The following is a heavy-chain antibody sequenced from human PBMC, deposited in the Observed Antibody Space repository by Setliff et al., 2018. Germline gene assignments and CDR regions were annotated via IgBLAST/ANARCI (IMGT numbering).Heavy chain of an antibody. CDR1: GFTFSTYR. J-gene: IGHJ4*02. CDR2: IWDDGGNK. Sequence: LRLSCAASGFTFSTYRMHWVRQAPGKGLGWVAVIWDDGGNKYHADSVKGRFTISRDNSKNTLYLQMNSLRPEDTAVYYCARTCSGSGCYAGLESWGQGTPVTVSS. CDR3: ARTCSGSGCYAGLES. V-gene: IGHV3-33*08. D-gene: IGHD2-15*01.